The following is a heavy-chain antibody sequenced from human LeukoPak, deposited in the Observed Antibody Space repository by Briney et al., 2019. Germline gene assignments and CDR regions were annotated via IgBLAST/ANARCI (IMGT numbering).Heavy chain of an antibody. Sequence: SQTLSLTCAISGDRVSNNIATWNWIRQSPSRGLEWLGRTYYRSRWGNDYAISVKSRITVNPDTSKNQFSLHLNSVTPEDTAVYYCARRLTQYDCFDPWGQGILVTVSS. V-gene: IGHV6-1*01. CDR3: ARRLTQYDCFDP. D-gene: IGHD2-2*01. J-gene: IGHJ5*02. CDR1: GDRVSNNIAT. CDR2: TYYRSRWGN.